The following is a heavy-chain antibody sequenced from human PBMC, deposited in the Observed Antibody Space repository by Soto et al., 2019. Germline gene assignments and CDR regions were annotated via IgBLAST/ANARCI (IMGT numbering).Heavy chain of an antibody. J-gene: IGHJ4*02. D-gene: IGHD4-17*01. V-gene: IGHV4-30-4*01. Sequence: KASETLSLTCTVSGGSISSGDYYWSWIRQPPGKGLEWIGYIYYSGSTYYNPSLKSRVTISVDTSKNQFSLKLSSVTAADTAVYYCATSLPLRQECDYWGQGTLVTVSS. CDR1: GGSISSGDYY. CDR3: ATSLPLRQECDY. CDR2: IYYSGST.